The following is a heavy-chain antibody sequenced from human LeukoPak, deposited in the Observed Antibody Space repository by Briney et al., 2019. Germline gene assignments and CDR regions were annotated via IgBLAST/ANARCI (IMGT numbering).Heavy chain of an antibody. CDR3: ARVLAVAGTYSSDY. CDR2: IYHSGST. CDR1: GGSISSSNW. Sequence: TSGTLCLTCAVSGGSISSSNWWSSVRQPPGRGLEWIGEIYHSGSTNYNPSLKSRVTISVDKSKNQFSLKLSSVTAADTAVYYCARVLAVAGTYSSDYWGQGTLVSVSS. J-gene: IGHJ4*02. D-gene: IGHD6-19*01. V-gene: IGHV4-4*02.